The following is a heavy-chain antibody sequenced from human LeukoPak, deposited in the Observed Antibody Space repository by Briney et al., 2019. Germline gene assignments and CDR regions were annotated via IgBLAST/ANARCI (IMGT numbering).Heavy chain of an antibody. CDR3: ARVNNYDFLSTFDY. Sequence: ASVKVSCKASGYTFTGYHMHWVRQAPGQGLEWMGRINPNSGDTNYAQKFQGRVTMTRDTSISTAYMELSRLTSDDTAVYYCARVNNYDFLSTFDYWGQGTLVTVSS. V-gene: IGHV1-2*06. J-gene: IGHJ4*02. D-gene: IGHD3-3*01. CDR2: INPNSGDT. CDR1: GYTFTGYH.